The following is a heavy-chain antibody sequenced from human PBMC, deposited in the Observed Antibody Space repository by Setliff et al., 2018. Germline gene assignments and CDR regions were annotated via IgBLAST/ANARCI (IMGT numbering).Heavy chain of an antibody. CDR1: GFTFGDYA. CDR3: TRLWFGESYFDY. Sequence: GGSLRLSCTASGFTFGDYAMSWVRQAPGKGLEWVGFIRSKAYGGTTEYAASVKGRFTISRDDSKSIAYLQVNSLKTEDTAVYYCTRLWFGESYFDYWGQGTLVTVSS. J-gene: IGHJ4*02. V-gene: IGHV3-49*04. CDR2: IRSKAYGGTT. D-gene: IGHD3-10*01.